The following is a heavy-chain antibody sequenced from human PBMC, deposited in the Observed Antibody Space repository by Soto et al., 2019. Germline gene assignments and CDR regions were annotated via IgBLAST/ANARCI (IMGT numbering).Heavy chain of an antibody. CDR1: GGTSTIYT. CDR2: IVPTLRIT. V-gene: IGHV1-69*08. CDR3: VTDKSGAGRLGVHF. Sequence: QVQLVQSGAEVKKPGASLRVSCETSGGTSTIYTITWVRQAPGQGLQWMGRIVPTLRITNYAQEFQGRLTITADSSTSTDHIELTSLTSGDTAVYYCVTDKSGAGRLGVHFWGQGTLVTVSS. J-gene: IGHJ4*02. D-gene: IGHD3-16*01.